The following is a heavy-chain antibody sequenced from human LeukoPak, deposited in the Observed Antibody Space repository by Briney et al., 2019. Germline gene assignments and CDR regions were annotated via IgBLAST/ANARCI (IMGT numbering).Heavy chain of an antibody. J-gene: IGHJ4*02. CDR3: ARGPSGYHNT. CDR1: RFTFSSYA. V-gene: IGHV3-23*01. Sequence: GGSLRLSCAASRFTFSSYAMSWVRQAPGKGLEWVSVISATDGCTYYADSVKGRFTISRDNSKNTLYLQMNSLRAEDTAVYYCARGPSGYHNTGGQGTLVTVSS. D-gene: IGHD5-12*01. CDR2: ISATDGCT.